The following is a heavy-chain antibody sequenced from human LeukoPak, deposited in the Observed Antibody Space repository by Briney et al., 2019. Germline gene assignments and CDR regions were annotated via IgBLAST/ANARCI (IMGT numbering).Heavy chain of an antibody. CDR3: AREGFPYDGSGAYDY. D-gene: IGHD3-22*01. Sequence: ASVNVSCKASGYTFTGYYMHWVRQAPGQGLEWMGRINPNSGDTNYAQKFQGRVTMTRDTSISTAYMELSRLRSDDTAIYYCAREGFPYDGSGAYDYWGLGTLAAVSS. J-gene: IGHJ4*02. V-gene: IGHV1-2*06. CDR1: GYTFTGYY. CDR2: INPNSGDT.